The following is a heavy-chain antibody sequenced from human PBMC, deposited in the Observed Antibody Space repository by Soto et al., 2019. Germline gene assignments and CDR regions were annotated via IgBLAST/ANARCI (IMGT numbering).Heavy chain of an antibody. Sequence: GSVRQSVAAARFIYIDFALSLVQQAPLKGLELVSSIHGGRGGAEYTDSVKGRFTVSRDDSRGTMYLQMSSLRVDDTAVYYCAKDAVSANEELDYFDPCGQGTLLTISS. CDR1: RFIYIDFA. CDR3: AKDAVSANEELDYFDP. J-gene: IGHJ5*02. D-gene: IGHD2-21*02. CDR2: IHGGRGGA. V-gene: IGHV3-23*01.